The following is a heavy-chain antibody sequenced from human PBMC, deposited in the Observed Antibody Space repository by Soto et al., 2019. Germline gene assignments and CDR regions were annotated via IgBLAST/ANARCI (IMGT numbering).Heavy chain of an antibody. CDR1: GGTFSSYA. Sequence: ASVKVSCKASGGTFSSYAISWVRQAPGQGLEWMGGIIPIFGTANYAQKFQGRVTITADESTSTAYMELSSLRSEDTAVYYCARDGSNYGYYYYYGMDVWGQGTTVIVSS. CDR2: IIPIFGTA. CDR3: ARDGSNYGYYYYYGMDV. J-gene: IGHJ6*02. V-gene: IGHV1-69*13. D-gene: IGHD4-4*01.